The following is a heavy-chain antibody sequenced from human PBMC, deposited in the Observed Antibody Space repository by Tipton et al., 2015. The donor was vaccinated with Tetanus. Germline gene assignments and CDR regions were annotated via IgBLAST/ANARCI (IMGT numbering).Heavy chain of an antibody. CDR3: ARGHTKYDSSGYYFED. D-gene: IGHD3-22*01. CDR1: GGSISSYY. V-gene: IGHV4-59*01. CDR2: IYYSGST. Sequence: LRLSCTVSGGSISSYYWSWIRQPPGKGLEWIGYIYYSGSTNYNPSLKSRVTISVDTSKNQFSLKLSSVTAADTAVYYCARGHTKYDSSGYYFEDWGQGTLVTVSS. J-gene: IGHJ4*02.